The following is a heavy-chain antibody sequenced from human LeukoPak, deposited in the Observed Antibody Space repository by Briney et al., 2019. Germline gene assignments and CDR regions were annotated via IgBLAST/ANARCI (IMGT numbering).Heavy chain of an antibody. CDR1: GFTFSNYG. J-gene: IGHJ4*02. CDR3: AKDHANTPVVTN. Sequence: GGSLRLSCTASGFTFSNYGMHWVRQAPGKGLEWVAFIRYDGSNKYYADSVKGRFTISRDNSKNTMYLQMNSLRAEDTAVYYCAKDHANTPVVTNWGQGILVSVSS. D-gene: IGHD2-21*02. V-gene: IGHV3-30*02. CDR2: IRYDGSNK.